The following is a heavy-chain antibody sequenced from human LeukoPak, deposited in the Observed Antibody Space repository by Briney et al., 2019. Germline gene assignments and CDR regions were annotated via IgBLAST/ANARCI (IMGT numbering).Heavy chain of an antibody. CDR3: PTGVGTHDY. CDR2: IRSRSAGGTT. J-gene: IGHJ4*02. V-gene: IGHV3-15*01. CDR1: GLTFNNAW. D-gene: IGHD2-15*01. Sequence: GGSLRLSCAASGLTFNNAWMSWVRQAPGKGLEWVGRIRSRSAGGTTDYGAPVKGRFTISRDDSKNTLYLQMNSLKTEDTAVYYSPTGVGTHDYWGQGTLVTVSS.